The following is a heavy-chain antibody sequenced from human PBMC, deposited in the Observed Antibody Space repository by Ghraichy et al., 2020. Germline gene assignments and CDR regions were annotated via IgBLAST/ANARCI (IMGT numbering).Heavy chain of an antibody. V-gene: IGHV1-18*01. CDR2: ISAYNGDA. CDR3: ARVGAYCTSTSCLDY. J-gene: IGHJ4*02. D-gene: IGHD2-2*01. Sequence: ASVKVSCKTSGYIFTNYGISWVRQAPGQGLEWMGWISAYNGDAEYAQKFQGRVTMNIDTSTSTGYMELRSLRSDDTAVYYCARVGAYCTSTSCLDYWGQGSLVTVSS. CDR1: GYIFTNYG.